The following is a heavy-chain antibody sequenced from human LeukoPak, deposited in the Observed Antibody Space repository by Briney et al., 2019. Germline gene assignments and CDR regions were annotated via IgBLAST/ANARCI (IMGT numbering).Heavy chain of an antibody. CDR3: AKGDDYVWGSYRYSDY. V-gene: IGHV3-23*01. D-gene: IGHD3-16*02. J-gene: IGHJ4*02. CDR2: ISGSGGST. CDR1: GFTFSSYA. Sequence: GGSLRLSCAASGFTFSSYAMSWVRQAPGKGLEWVSAISGSGGSTYYADSVKGRFTISRDNSKNTPYLQLNSLRAEDTAVYYCAKGDDYVWGSYRYSDYWGQGTLVTVSS.